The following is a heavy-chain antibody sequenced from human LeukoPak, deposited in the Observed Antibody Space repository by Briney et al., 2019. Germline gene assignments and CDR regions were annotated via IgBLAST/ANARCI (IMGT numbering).Heavy chain of an antibody. J-gene: IGHJ4*02. V-gene: IGHV1-18*04. CDR2: IKAYNGDT. CDR1: GYTFTGHY. CDR3: AREGGIVGALDY. Sequence: ASVRVSCKASGYTFTGHYIHWVRQAPGQGLEWMGWIKAYNGDTNYAQKLQGRVTMTTDTSTSTAYMELRSLRSDDTAVYYCAREGGIVGALDYWGQGTLVTVSS. D-gene: IGHD1-26*01.